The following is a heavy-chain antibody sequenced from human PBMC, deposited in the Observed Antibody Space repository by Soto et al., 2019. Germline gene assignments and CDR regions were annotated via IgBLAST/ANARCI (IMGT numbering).Heavy chain of an antibody. CDR3: ARLGCGGDCYSDWYFDL. J-gene: IGHJ2*01. D-gene: IGHD2-21*02. CDR2: IIPIFGTA. V-gene: IGHV1-69*12. Sequence: QVQLVQSGAEVKKPGSSVKVSCKASGGTFSSYAISWVRQAPGQGLEWMGGIIPIFGTANYAQKFQGRVTITADESTSTAYRELSSLRSEDTAVYYCARLGCGGDCYSDWYFDLWGRGTLVTVSS. CDR1: GGTFSSYA.